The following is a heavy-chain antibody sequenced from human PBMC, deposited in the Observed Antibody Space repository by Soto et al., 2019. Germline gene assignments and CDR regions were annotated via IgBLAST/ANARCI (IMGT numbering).Heavy chain of an antibody. J-gene: IGHJ6*02. CDR3: ARVSVVVVAATRHYYYYGMDV. Sequence: PSETLSLTCTVSGGSISSYYWSWIRQPAGKGLEWIGRIYTSGSTNYNPSLKSRVTMSVDTSKNQFSLKLSSVTAADTAVYYCARVSVVVVAATRHYYYYGMDVWGQGTTVTVS. D-gene: IGHD2-15*01. CDR1: GGSISSYY. CDR2: IYTSGST. V-gene: IGHV4-4*07.